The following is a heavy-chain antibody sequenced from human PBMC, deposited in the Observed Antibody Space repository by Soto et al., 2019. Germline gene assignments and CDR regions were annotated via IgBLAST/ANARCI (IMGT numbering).Heavy chain of an antibody. J-gene: IGHJ6*02. V-gene: IGHV3-15*07. CDR2: IKSKTDGGTT. CDR3: TTPKGYYYYYGMDV. CDR1: GFTFSNAW. Sequence: GGSLRLSCAASGFTFSNAWMNWVRQAPGKGLEWVGRIKSKTDGGTTDYAAPVKGRFTISRDDSKNTLYLQMNSLKTEDTAVYYCTTPKGYYYYYGMDVWGQGTTVTVSS.